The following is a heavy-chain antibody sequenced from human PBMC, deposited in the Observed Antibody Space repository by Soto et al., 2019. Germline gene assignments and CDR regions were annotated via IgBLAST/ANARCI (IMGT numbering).Heavy chain of an antibody. CDR2: IYYSGET. D-gene: IGHD3-16*02. CDR3: ARHGSF. J-gene: IGHJ1*01. V-gene: IGHV4-39*01. CDR1: GVSISGTSYY. Sequence: QLQLQESGPGLVKPSETLSLTCTVSGVSISGTSYYWGWIRQTPAKGLEWIGTIYYSGETFYNPSLKSRVTISIETSKTHCSLNLTSVTAADTAIYYCARHGSFWGQGALVTVSS.